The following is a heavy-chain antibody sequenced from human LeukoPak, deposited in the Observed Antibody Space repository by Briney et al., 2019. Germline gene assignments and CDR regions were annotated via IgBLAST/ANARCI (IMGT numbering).Heavy chain of an antibody. J-gene: IGHJ4*02. CDR1: GGSISSSNW. CDR2: IYHSANT. CDR3: ARYLVEKWGFDY. V-gene: IGHV4-4*02. Sequence: SGTLSLTCAVSGGSISSSNWWTWVRQPPGKGLEWIGEIYHSANTNYNPSLKSRVTISVNKSKNQFSLKLSSMTAADTAVYYCARYLVEKWGFDYWGQGTLVTVSS. D-gene: IGHD1-26*01.